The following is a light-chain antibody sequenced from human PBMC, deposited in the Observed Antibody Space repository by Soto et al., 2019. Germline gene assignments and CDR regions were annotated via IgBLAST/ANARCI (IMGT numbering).Light chain of an antibody. CDR3: QQANSCPLT. CDR2: AAS. J-gene: IGKJ4*01. CDR1: QGISRW. Sequence: DSPMTQSPSSVSASVGDRVTITCRASQGISRWLAWYQQKPGKAHKLLIYAASSLQSGVPTRFRGRGSGTDFTLTVSRQQPEDCAAFYCQQANSCPLTFGGGTKVEIK. V-gene: IGKV1-12*01.